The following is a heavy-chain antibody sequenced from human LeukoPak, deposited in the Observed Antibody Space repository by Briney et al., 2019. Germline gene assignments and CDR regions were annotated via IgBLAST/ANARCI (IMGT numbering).Heavy chain of an antibody. D-gene: IGHD5-24*01. V-gene: IGHV1-69*05. CDR2: IIPIFGTA. CDR3: AREPWSGHGYPPQGYYFDY. J-gene: IGHJ4*02. CDR1: GGTFSRYA. Sequence: GASGKVSCKASGGTFSRYAISWVRQAPGQELEWMGGIIPIFGTANYAQKLQGRVTMTTDTSTSTAYMELRSLRSDDTAVYYCAREPWSGHGYPPQGYYFDYWGQGTLVTVSS.